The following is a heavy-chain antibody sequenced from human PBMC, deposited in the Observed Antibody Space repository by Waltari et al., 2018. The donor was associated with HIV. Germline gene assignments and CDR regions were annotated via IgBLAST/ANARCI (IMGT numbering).Heavy chain of an antibody. CDR3: AKIPSMTILRGAFDV. J-gene: IGHJ3*01. CDR1: GFTFSNYA. CDR2: IGGSGGTT. D-gene: IGHD3-3*01. Sequence: EVKLLESGGGLVQPGGSLRLSCVASGFTFSNYAMSWVRPAPGKGLEWVSAIGGSGGTTYYADSVKGRFTISRDNSKNTLDLQMNSLRAEDTAVYYCAKIPSMTILRGAFDVWGQGTMVTVSS. V-gene: IGHV3-23*01.